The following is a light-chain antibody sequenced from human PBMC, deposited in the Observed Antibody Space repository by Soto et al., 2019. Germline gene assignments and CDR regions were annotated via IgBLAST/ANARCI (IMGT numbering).Light chain of an antibody. CDR3: QQSSTTRWT. V-gene: IGKV1-39*01. CDR2: AAS. J-gene: IGKJ1*01. CDR1: QSISTS. Sequence: SSLSASVGDRVTITCRASQSISTSLNWYQQKPGKAPKLLIFAASSLQSGVPSRFSGSGSGTDFTLSIRNLQPQDFATYYCQQSSTTRWTFGQGTKVDIK.